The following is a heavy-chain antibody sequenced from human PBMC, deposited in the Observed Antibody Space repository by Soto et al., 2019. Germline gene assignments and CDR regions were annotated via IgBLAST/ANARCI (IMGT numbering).Heavy chain of an antibody. CDR3: ARVPSDYDILTGYYYYYYGMDV. CDR2: IIPIFGTA. CDR1: GGTFSSYA. J-gene: IGHJ6*02. V-gene: IGHV1-69*06. Sequence: ASVKVSCKASGGTFSSYAISWVRQAPGQGLEWMGGIIPIFGTANYAQKFQGRVTITADKSTSTAYMELSSLRSEDTAVYCCARVPSDYDILTGYYYYYYGMDVWGQGTTVTVSS. D-gene: IGHD3-9*01.